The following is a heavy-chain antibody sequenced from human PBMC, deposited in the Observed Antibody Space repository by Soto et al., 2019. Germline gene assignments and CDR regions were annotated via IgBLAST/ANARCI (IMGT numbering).Heavy chain of an antibody. Sequence: GGSLRLSCAAAGFASGFAFSSHAMTWVRQSPEKGLEWVSVVSVSGDYTQYADSVKGRFTISRDNSKNTLHLQMNSLRVEDTAIYYCAKDGADGAFFDIWGQGTMVTVSS. CDR2: VSVSGDYT. D-gene: IGHD4-17*01. V-gene: IGHV3-23*01. J-gene: IGHJ3*02. CDR1: GFAFSSHA. CDR3: AKDGADGAFFDI.